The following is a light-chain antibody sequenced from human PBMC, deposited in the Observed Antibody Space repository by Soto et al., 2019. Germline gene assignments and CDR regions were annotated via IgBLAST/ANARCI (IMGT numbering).Light chain of an antibody. J-gene: IGKJ1*01. CDR1: QSISSW. V-gene: IGKV1-5*03. CDR3: QHYDSYLWT. CDR2: KAS. Sequence: DIQMTQSPSTLSASLGDRVTITCRASQSISSWLAWYQQKPGKAPKVLIYKASTLHSGVPSRFSGSGAGTDFTLTISSLQPDDFATYYCQHYDSYLWTFGQGTKVEIK.